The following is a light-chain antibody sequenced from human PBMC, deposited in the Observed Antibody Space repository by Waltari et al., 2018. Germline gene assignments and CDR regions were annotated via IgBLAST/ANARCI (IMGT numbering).Light chain of an antibody. CDR1: KNDIGTYNF. V-gene: IGLV2-23*01. CDR3: CSYAGGSRVI. Sequence: QSALTQPASLSGSPGQSITISCAGTKNDIGTYNFVSWFQQFPGQAPKLIVSEATKRASGVSLRFSGSKSGNTASLTISGLQAEDEADYYCCSYAGGSRVIFGGGTKLTVL. J-gene: IGLJ2*01. CDR2: EAT.